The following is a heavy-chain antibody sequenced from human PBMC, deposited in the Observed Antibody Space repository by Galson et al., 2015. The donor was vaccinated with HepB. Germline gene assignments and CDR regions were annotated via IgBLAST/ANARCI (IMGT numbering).Heavy chain of an antibody. J-gene: IGHJ6*02. CDR1: GYSFTSYW. D-gene: IGHD5-12*01. CDR3: ARQGDIVVTIELGYGNYGMDV. V-gene: IGHV5-51*01. CDR2: IYPGDSDT. Sequence: QSGAEVKKPGESLKISCGGSGYSFTSYWIGWVRQMPGKGLEWMGIIYPGDSDTRYSPSFQGQVTISADKSISTAYLQWSSLKASDTAMYYCARQGDIVVTIELGYGNYGMDVWGQGTTVTVSS.